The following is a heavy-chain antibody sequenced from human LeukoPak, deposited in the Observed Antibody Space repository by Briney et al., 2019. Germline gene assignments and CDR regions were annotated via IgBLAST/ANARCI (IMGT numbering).Heavy chain of an antibody. J-gene: IGHJ4*02. CDR3: AKDLTYYYDSSGYDY. V-gene: IGHV3-23*01. D-gene: IGHD3-22*01. CDR1: GFTFSSYA. CDR2: ISGSGGST. Sequence: GGSLRLSCAASGFTFSSYAMSWVRQAPGKGLEWVSAISGSGGSTYYADSVKGRFTISRDNSKNTLYLQMNSLRAEDTAVYYCAKDLTYYYDSSGYDYWGQGTLVTVSS.